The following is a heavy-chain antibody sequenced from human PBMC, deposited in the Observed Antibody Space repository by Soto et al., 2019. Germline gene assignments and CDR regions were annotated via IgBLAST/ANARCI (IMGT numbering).Heavy chain of an antibody. D-gene: IGHD6-13*01. CDR3: AKDPQQLIVYFDY. CDR1: GFTFSSYA. Sequence: PGVSLRLSCAASGFTFSSYAMHWARQAPGKGLEWVAVISYDGSNKYYADSVKGRFTISRDNSKNTLYLQMNSLRAEDTAVYYCAKDPQQLIVYFDYWGQGTQVTVSS. J-gene: IGHJ4*02. CDR2: ISYDGSNK. V-gene: IGHV3-30*14.